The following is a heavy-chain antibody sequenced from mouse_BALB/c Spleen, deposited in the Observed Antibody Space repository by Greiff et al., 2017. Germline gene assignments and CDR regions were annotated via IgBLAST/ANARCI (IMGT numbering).Heavy chain of an antibody. V-gene: IGHV1S135*01. CDR3: ARYGNYGYFDV. Sequence: VQLQQSGPELGKPGASVKISCKASGYSFTGYNMYWVKQSHRKSLEWIGYIDPYNGGTSYNQKSKGKATLTVDKSSSTAYMHLNSLTSEDSAIYYCARYGNYGYFDVWGAGTTVTVSS. D-gene: IGHD2-1*01. J-gene: IGHJ1*01. CDR2: IDPYNGGT. CDR1: GYSFTGYN.